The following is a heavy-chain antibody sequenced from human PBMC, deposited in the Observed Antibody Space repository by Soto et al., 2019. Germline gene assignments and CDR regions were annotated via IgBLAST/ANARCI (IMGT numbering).Heavy chain of an antibody. CDR2: ISSGGEYT. Sequence: EVQLVESGGGLVKPGGSLRLSCVVSGFTFSSYSMNWVRQAPGKGLEWVSSISSGGEYTYYADSVKGRFTISRDNAKNSVYLQMNSLTAEDTALYYCARDFKESQYYYYCMDVWGIGTTVTVSS. D-gene: IGHD3-10*01. CDR3: ARDFKESQYYYYCMDV. J-gene: IGHJ6*03. V-gene: IGHV3-21*06. CDR1: GFTFSSYS.